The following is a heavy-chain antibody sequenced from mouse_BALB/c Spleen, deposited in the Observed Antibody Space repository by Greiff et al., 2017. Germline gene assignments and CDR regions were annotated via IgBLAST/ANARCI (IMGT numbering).Heavy chain of an antibody. Sequence: VQLKESGPELVKPGASVKISCKASGYTFTDYNMHWVKQSHGKSLEWIGYIYPYNGGTGYNQKFKSKATLTVDNSSSTAYMELLSLTSEDSAVYYCARPLRDYFDYWGQGTTLTVSS. V-gene: IGHV1S29*02. CDR2: IYPYNGGT. J-gene: IGHJ2*01. CDR1: GYTFTDYN. D-gene: IGHD1-1*01. CDR3: ARPLRDYFDY.